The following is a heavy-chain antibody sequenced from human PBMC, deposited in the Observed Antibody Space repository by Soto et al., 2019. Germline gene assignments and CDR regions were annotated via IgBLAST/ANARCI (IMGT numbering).Heavy chain of an antibody. V-gene: IGHV3-9*01. CDR3: AKDMRRWLGLDH. D-gene: IGHD2-15*01. CDR1: GFTFDNYA. Sequence: EVQLVESGGGLVQPGRSLRLSCAASGFTFDNYAMHWVRQAPGKGLEWVSGISWTGDSMAYADSVKGRFTISRDNAKTSLYLQRNCRRAEDTAFFSCAKDMRRWLGLDHWGQETQITVPS. J-gene: IGHJ4*02. CDR2: ISWTGDSM.